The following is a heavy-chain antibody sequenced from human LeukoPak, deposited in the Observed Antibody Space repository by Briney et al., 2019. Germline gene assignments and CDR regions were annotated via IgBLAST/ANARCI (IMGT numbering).Heavy chain of an antibody. J-gene: IGHJ5*02. CDR3: ASYGSGSYSYNWFDP. V-gene: IGHV4-59*12. D-gene: IGHD3-10*01. CDR2: IYYSGSTS. Sequence: SETLSLTCTVSGGSISSYYWSWIRQPPGKGLEWIGYIYYSGSTSYYNPSLKSRVTISVDTSKNQFSLKLNSVTAADTAVYYCASYGSGSYSYNWFDPWGQGTLVTVSS. CDR1: GGSISSYY.